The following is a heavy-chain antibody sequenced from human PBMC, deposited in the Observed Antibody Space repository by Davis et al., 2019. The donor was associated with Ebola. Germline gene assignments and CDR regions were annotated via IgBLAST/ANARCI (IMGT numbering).Heavy chain of an antibody. CDR1: GGTFSSYA. CDR2: INPNSGGT. Sequence: ASVKVSCKASGGTFSSYAISWVRQAPGQGLEWMGWINPNSGGTNYAQKFQGWVTMTRDTSISTAYMELSRLRSDDTAVYYCARDGDQLLFNGMDVWGQGTTVTVSS. D-gene: IGHD2-2*01. J-gene: IGHJ6*02. V-gene: IGHV1-2*04. CDR3: ARDGDQLLFNGMDV.